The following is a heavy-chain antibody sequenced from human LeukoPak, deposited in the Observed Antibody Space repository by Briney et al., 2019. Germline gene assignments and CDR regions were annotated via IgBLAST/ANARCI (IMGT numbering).Heavy chain of an antibody. Sequence: SVKVSCKASGDTFSSYAISWVRQAPGQGLEWMGRIIPILGIANYAQKFQGRVTITADKSTSTAYMELSSLRSEDTAVYYCARGLITMISEFDYWGQGTLVTVSS. J-gene: IGHJ4*02. D-gene: IGHD3-22*01. CDR1: GDTFSSYA. CDR3: ARGLITMISEFDY. V-gene: IGHV1-69*04. CDR2: IIPILGIA.